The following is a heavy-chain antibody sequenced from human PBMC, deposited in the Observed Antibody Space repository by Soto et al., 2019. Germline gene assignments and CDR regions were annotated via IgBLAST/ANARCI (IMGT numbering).Heavy chain of an antibody. J-gene: IGHJ4*02. CDR2: ISAYNGNT. Sequence: ASVKVSCKASGYTFTSYGISWVRQAPGQGLEWMGWISAYNGNTDYAQKLQGRVTMTTDTSTSTAYMELRSLRSDDTAVYYCARDGIAAVGTAPRPPFDYWGRGTLFPVSS. D-gene: IGHD6-13*01. CDR3: ARDGIAAVGTAPRPPFDY. CDR1: GYTFTSYG. V-gene: IGHV1-18*01.